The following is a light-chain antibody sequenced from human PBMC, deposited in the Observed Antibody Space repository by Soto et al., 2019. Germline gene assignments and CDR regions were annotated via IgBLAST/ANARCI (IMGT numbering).Light chain of an antibody. CDR3: QQYGVSPV. Sequence: EVVLTQSPGTLSLSPGERATLSCRASQSVTSNYLAWYQQKPGQAPRLIIYGASSRATGITDRFSGIGSGTDFTLTISRLEPEDFAVYCCQQYGVSPVFGPGTKVEIK. CDR2: GAS. J-gene: IGKJ3*01. V-gene: IGKV3-20*01. CDR1: QSVTSNY.